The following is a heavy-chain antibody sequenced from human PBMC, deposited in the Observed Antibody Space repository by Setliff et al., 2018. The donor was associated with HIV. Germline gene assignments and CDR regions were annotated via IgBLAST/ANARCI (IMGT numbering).Heavy chain of an antibody. CDR1: GYSISSGCY. D-gene: IGHD5-12*01. J-gene: IGHJ4*02. CDR3: ARQPLYNDYDWRSYYFDY. CDR2: MYHTGST. Sequence: PSETLSLTCAVSGYSISSGCYWGWIRQPPGKGLEWIGSMYHTGSTYYSPSLNSRFTISVDTSKNQFSLKLRSVTAADTAVYYCARQPLYNDYDWRSYYFDYWGQGSLV. V-gene: IGHV4-38-2*01.